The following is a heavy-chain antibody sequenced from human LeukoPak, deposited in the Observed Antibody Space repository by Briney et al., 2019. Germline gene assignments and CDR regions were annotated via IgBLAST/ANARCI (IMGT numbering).Heavy chain of an antibody. CDR3: AKVIDFDY. Sequence: QPGGSLRLSCAASGLTFSSYAMSWVRQAPEKGLEWVSVISGSGVNTYYAGSVKGRFTISRDNSKNTLYLQMNSLRAEDTAVYYCAKVIDFDYWGQGTLVTVSS. CDR2: ISGSGVNT. D-gene: IGHD2-21*01. J-gene: IGHJ4*02. V-gene: IGHV3-23*01. CDR1: GLTFSSYA.